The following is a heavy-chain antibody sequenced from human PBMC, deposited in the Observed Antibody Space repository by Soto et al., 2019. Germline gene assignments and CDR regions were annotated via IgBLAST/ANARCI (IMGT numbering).Heavy chain of an antibody. J-gene: IGHJ5*02. Sequence: PSETLSLTCTVSGGSISSGGYYWSWIRQHPGKGLEWIGYIYSSGSTYYNPSLKSRVTISVDTSKNQFSLKLSSVTAADTAVYYCARDVNPGIAAAGLYNWFDPWGQGTLVTVSS. CDR3: ARDVNPGIAAAGLYNWFDP. D-gene: IGHD6-13*01. V-gene: IGHV4-31*03. CDR1: GGSISSGGYY. CDR2: IYSSGST.